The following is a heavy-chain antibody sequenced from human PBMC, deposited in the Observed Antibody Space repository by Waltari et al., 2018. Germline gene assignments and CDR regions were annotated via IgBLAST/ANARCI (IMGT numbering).Heavy chain of an antibody. CDR2: IIPMFNTS. CDR1: GGTFANYA. Sequence: QVQLVQSGAEAKKPGSSVKVSCKSSGGTFANYAISWVRQAPGQGVEWMRGIIPMFNTSNYAQKFKDRVTITKDESTTTAFMELSGLRFDDTAIYYCARTLPPDNKSWHYYFGMDVWGQGTTVTVSS. D-gene: IGHD1-1*01. CDR3: ARTLPPDNKSWHYYFGMDV. V-gene: IGHV1-69*05. J-gene: IGHJ6*02.